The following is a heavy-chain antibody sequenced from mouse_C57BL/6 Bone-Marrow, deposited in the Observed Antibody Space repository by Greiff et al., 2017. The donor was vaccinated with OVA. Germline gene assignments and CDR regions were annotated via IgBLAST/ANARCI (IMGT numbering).Heavy chain of an antibody. CDR2: IDPSDSYT. V-gene: IGHV1-59*01. D-gene: IGHD2-4*01. Sequence: VQLQQPGAELVRPGTSVKLSCKASGYTFTSYWMHWVKQRPGQGLEWIGVIDPSDSYTNYNQKFKGKATLTVDTSSSTAYMQLSSLTSEDSAFYYCARKLRRGGFAYWGQGTLVTVSA. CDR3: ARKLRRGGFAY. CDR1: GYTFTSYW. J-gene: IGHJ3*01.